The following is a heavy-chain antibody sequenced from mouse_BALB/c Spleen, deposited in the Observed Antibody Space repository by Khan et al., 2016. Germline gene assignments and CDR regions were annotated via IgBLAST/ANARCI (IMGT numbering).Heavy chain of an antibody. CDR2: ISYSGST. V-gene: IGHV3-2*02. Sequence: EVELVESGPGLVKPSQSLSLTCTVTGYSITSDYAWNWIRQFPGNKLEWMGYISYSGSTSYNPSLKSRISITRDTSKNQFFLQLNSVTTEATSTYYCARRIPCRYYAIDYWGQASSVTVSS. CDR3: ARRIPCRYYAIDY. CDR1: GYSITSDYA. J-gene: IGHJ4*01.